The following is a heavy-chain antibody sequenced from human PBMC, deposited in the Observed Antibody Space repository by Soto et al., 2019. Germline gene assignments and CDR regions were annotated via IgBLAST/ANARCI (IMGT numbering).Heavy chain of an antibody. CDR1: GYTFTGYY. D-gene: IGHD6-13*01. Sequence: QVQLVQSGAEVKKPGASVKVSCKASGYTFTGYYMHWVRQAPGQGLEWMGWINPNSGGTNYAQKFQGWVTMTRDTSISTAHMELSRLRSDDTAVYYCARGPGSSSWYLNWFDPWGQGTLVTVSS. CDR2: INPNSGGT. CDR3: ARGPGSSSWYLNWFDP. V-gene: IGHV1-2*04. J-gene: IGHJ5*02.